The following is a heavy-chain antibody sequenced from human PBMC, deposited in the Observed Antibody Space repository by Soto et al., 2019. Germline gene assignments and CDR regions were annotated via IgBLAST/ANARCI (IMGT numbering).Heavy chain of an antibody. CDR1: SVSISSSNW. J-gene: IGHJ5*02. CDR3: ARDRRYSSSWSSNWFDP. D-gene: IGHD6-13*01. CDR2: IYHSGST. Sequence: PSEALSLTCAVSSVSISSSNWWSWVRQPPGNGLEWIGEIYHSGSTNYNPSLKSRVTISVDKSKNQFSLKLSSVTAADTAVYYCARDRRYSSSWSSNWFDPWGQGTLVTVSS. V-gene: IGHV4-4*02.